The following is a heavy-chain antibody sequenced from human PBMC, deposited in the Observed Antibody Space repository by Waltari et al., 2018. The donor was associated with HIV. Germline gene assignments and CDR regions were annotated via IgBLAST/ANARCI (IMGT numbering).Heavy chain of an antibody. V-gene: IGHV4-34*01. D-gene: IGHD4-17*01. J-gene: IGHJ2*01. CDR3: ARRWTTVTTDSLDL. CDR1: CGSFNGYS. CDR2: INHGGST. Sequence: QVQLQQWGAGLLKPSETLSLTCAVYCGSFNGYSWSWIRQSPGEGLEWIGEINHGGSTIYNPSLKSRVTISVDTSKNQFSLKLSFVTAADTAVYYCARRWTTVTTDSLDLWGRGTLVTVSS.